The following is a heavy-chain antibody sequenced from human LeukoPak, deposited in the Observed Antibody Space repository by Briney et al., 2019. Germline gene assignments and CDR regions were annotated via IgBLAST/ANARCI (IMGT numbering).Heavy chain of an antibody. J-gene: IGHJ4*02. CDR2: IYYSGST. V-gene: IGHV4-59*08. D-gene: IGHD6-19*01. CDR3: ARLSGWYFDY. Sequence: SETLSLTCTVSGGSISSYYWSWIRQPPGKGLEWIGYIYYSGSTNYNPSLKSRVTISVDTSKNQFSLKLSSVTAADTAVYYCARLSGWYFDYWGQGTLVTVSS. CDR1: GGSISSYY.